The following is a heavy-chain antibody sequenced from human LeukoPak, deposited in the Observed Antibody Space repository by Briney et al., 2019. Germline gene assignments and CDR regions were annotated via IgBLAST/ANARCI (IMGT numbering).Heavy chain of an antibody. J-gene: IGHJ4*02. CDR1: GFSVSSIY. Sequence: GGSLRLSWAASGFSVSSIYMNWVRQAPGKGLEWVSVIYSDGTTYYADSVKGRFTISRDDSKNTLYLHMNSLRAEDTAVYYCARAPNWRFDHWGQGTLVTVSS. V-gene: IGHV3-53*01. CDR3: ARAPNWRFDH. CDR2: IYSDGTT. D-gene: IGHD1-1*01.